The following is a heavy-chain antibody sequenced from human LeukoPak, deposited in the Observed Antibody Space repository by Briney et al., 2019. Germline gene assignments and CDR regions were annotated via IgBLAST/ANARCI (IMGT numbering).Heavy chain of an antibody. D-gene: IGHD1-26*01. J-gene: IGHJ6*02. CDR3: AAPHVFDSGSRYYYYYGMDV. CDR1: GFTFTSSA. CDR2: IVVGSGNT. V-gene: IGHV1-58*02. Sequence: SVKVSCKASGFTFTSSAMQWVRQARGQRLEWIGWIVVGSGNTNYAQKFQERVTITRDMSTSTAYMELSSLRSEDTAVYYCAAPHVFDSGSRYYYYYGMDVWGQGTTVTVSS.